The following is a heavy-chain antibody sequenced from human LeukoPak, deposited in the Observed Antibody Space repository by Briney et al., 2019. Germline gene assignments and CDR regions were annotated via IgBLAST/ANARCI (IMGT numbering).Heavy chain of an antibody. CDR3: AKDGPIEVAGGWFDP. CDR1: GFTFSNYA. CDR2: ISGSGGST. Sequence: GGSLRLSCAASGFTFSNYAMSWVRQAPGKGLEWVSAISGSGGSTYYADSVKGRFTISRDNSKNTLYLQMNSLRAEDTAVYYCAKDGPIEVAGGWFDPWGQGTLVTVSS. D-gene: IGHD6-19*01. V-gene: IGHV3-23*01. J-gene: IGHJ5*02.